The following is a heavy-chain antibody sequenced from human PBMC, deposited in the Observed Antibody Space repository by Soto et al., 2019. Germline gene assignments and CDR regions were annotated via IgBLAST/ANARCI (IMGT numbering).Heavy chain of an antibody. CDR3: ARQIHDSDTGPNFQYYFDS. CDR1: GSRFAGYW. D-gene: IGHD5-18*01. Sequence: PGESMKICYKGSGSRFAGYWITWVLQKPGLGHAWTGRIDPRDSQTYYSPSFRGHVTISVTKSITTVFLQWSSLRASDTAMYYCARQIHDSDTGPNFQYYFDSWGQGTPVTVTS. CDR2: IDPRDSQT. J-gene: IGHJ4*02. V-gene: IGHV5-10-1*01.